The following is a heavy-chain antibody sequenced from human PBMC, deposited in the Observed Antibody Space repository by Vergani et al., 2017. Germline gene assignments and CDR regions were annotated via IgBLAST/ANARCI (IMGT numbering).Heavy chain of an antibody. CDR3: AVRYCTNGVCSDYGMDV. Sequence: QVQLVQSGAEVKKPGSSVKVSCKASGGTFSSYAISWVRQAPGQGLEWMGRIIPILGIANYAQKFQGRVTITADKSTSTAYMELSSLRSEDTAVDYCAVRYCTNGVCSDYGMDVWGQGTTVTVSS. CDR2: IIPILGIA. D-gene: IGHD2-8*01. V-gene: IGHV1-69*04. J-gene: IGHJ6*02. CDR1: GGTFSSYA.